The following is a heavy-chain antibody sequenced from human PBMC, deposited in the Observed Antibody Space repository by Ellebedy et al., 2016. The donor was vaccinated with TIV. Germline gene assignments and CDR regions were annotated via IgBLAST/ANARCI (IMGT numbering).Heavy chain of an antibody. V-gene: IGHV3-30-3*01. J-gene: IGHJ3*02. CDR2: ISYDGTNK. CDR3: AKDLLARRGHSGYVPSDAFDI. Sequence: GGSLRLSCGASGFNFTRYAMHWVRQAPGKGLEWVAVISYDGTNKYYADSVKGRFTISRDNSKNTLYLQMNSLRAEDTAVYYCAKDLLARRGHSGYVPSDAFDIWGQGTMVTVSS. D-gene: IGHD3-22*01. CDR1: GFNFTRYA.